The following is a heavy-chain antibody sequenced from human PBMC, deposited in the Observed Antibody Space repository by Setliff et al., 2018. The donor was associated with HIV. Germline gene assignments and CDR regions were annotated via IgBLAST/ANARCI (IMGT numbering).Heavy chain of an antibody. D-gene: IGHD6-19*01. CDR2: IYSGGSRT. V-gene: IGHV3-23*03. CDR3: AKDQRSVAGYYFDN. J-gene: IGHJ4*02. Sequence: PGGSLRLSCAASGVTFSSYAMSWVRQAPGKGLEWVSVIYSGGSRTYCADSAKGRFTISRGNSENTLYLQMNDLRTEDTALYYCAKDQRSVAGYYFDNWGQGTLVTVSS. CDR1: GVTFSSYA.